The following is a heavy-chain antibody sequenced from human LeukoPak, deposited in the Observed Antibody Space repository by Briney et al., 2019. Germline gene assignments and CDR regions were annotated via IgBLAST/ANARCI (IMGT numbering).Heavy chain of an antibody. Sequence: APGKVSGKASGYTFIVLYIHWEQQAPGQFLEWMGSVNPSSAGTNYAQKFQDRVTMTRDTSISTAYMELSSLRSDDTAVYYCDRTRSGKPDFWGQGTLVTVSS. V-gene: IGHV1-2*02. CDR2: VNPSSAGT. CDR3: DRTRSGKPDF. D-gene: IGHD6-25*01. CDR1: GYTFIVLY. J-gene: IGHJ4*02.